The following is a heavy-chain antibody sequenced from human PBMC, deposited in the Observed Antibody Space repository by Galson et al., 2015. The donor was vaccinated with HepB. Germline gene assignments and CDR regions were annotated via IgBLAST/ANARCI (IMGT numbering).Heavy chain of an antibody. J-gene: IGHJ6*02. D-gene: IGHD3-10*01. CDR1: GYSFTSYW. CDR2: IYPGDSDT. Sequence: QSGAEVTKPGESLKISCKGSGYSFTSYWIGWVRQMPGKGLEWMGIIYPGDSDTRYSPSFQGQVTISADKSISTAYLQWSNLKASDTAMYYCARLRITMVRGVRPPDYYGMDVWGQGTTVTVSS. CDR3: ARLRITMVRGVRPPDYYGMDV. V-gene: IGHV5-51*01.